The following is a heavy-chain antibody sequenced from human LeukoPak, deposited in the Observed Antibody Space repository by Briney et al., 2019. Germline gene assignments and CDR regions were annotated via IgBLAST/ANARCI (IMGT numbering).Heavy chain of an antibody. Sequence: PGGSLRLSCAASGFTFSSYAMHWVRQAPGKGLEWVAVISYDGSNKYYADSVKGRFTISRDNSKNTLYLQMNSLRAEDTAVYYCARDFKSTDVDTSMVSPFDIWGQGTMVTVSS. V-gene: IGHV3-30-3*01. CDR1: GFTFSSYA. J-gene: IGHJ3*02. D-gene: IGHD5-18*01. CDR3: ARDFKSTDVDTSMVSPFDI. CDR2: ISYDGSNK.